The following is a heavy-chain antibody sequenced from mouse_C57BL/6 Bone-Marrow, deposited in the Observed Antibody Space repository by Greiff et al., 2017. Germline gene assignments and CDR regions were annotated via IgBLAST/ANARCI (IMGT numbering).Heavy chain of an antibody. D-gene: IGHD4-1*01. CDR2: ISSGGSYT. J-gene: IGHJ4*01. V-gene: IGHV5-6*01. CDR1: GFTFSSYG. CDR3: ARHWDGYAMDY. Sequence: EVQLVESGGDLVKPGGSLKLSCAASGFTFSSYGMSWVRQTPDKRLEWVGTISSGGSYTYYPDSVKGRFTISGDNAKNTLYLQISSLKSEDTAMYYCARHWDGYAMDYWGQGTSVTVSS.